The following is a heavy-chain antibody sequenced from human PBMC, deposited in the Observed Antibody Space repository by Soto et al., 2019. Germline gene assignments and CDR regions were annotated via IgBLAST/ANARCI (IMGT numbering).Heavy chain of an antibody. V-gene: IGHV3-23*01. CDR3: ATARHCSTDACPAAE. D-gene: IGHD2-8*02. Sequence: EVQLLESGGGLVQPGGSLRLSCAASGFPFSTSGMLWVRQPPGEGLEWVSAIGPNTANTKYTDSVKGRFTISRDNSKNTVFLQMSTLRAEDTARYYCATARHCSTDACPAAEWGQGTLITVSS. CDR2: IGPNTANT. J-gene: IGHJ1*01. CDR1: GFPFSTSG.